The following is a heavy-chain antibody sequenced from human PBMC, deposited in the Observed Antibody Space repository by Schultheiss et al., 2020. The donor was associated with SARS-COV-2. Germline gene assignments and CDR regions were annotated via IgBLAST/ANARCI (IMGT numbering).Heavy chain of an antibody. J-gene: IGHJ6*02. V-gene: IGHV4-34*01. CDR3: ARGRRLGYCSSTSCYTFFHNGGGMNV. D-gene: IGHD2-2*02. Sequence: SETLSLTCAVYGGSFSGYYWSWIRQLPGKGLEWIGEINHSGSTNYNSSLKSRVTISVDTSKNQFSLKLSSVTAADTAVYYCARGRRLGYCSSTSCYTFFHNGGGMNVWGQGTTVTVAS. CDR1: GGSFSGYY. CDR2: INHSGST.